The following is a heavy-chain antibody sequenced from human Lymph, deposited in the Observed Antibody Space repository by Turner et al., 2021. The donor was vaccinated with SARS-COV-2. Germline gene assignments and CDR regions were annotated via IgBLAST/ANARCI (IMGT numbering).Heavy chain of an antibody. Sequence: QVQLQQWGAGGLKPSETLSPTCAVYGGSFSGYYWSGIRQPPGKGLEWIGEINHSGSTNYTPNLKSRVTISVDTSKKQFPMKLSSVTAADTAVYYCARVWVRWWYFDLWGRGTLVTVSS. V-gene: IGHV4-34*01. J-gene: IGHJ2*01. CDR2: INHSGST. CDR3: ARVWVRWWYFDL. CDR1: GGSFSGYY. D-gene: IGHD7-27*01.